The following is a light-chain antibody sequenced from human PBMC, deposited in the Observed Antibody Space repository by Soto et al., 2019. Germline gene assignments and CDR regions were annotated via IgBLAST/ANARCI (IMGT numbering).Light chain of an antibody. J-gene: IGLJ2*01. Sequence: QSALTQPASVSGSSGQTITISCTGTSSDVGGFNYVSWYQHHPGNAPKLMIYEVSHRPSGVSIRFSGSKSGNTASLTISGLQAEDEADYYCSSYTSSTTLVFGGGTKVTVL. CDR3: SSYTSSTTLV. CDR1: SSDVGGFNY. V-gene: IGLV2-14*01. CDR2: EVS.